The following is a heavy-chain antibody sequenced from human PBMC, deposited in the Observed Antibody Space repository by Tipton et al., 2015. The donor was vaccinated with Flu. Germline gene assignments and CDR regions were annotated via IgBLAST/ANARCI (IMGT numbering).Heavy chain of an antibody. V-gene: IGHV4-4*07. D-gene: IGHD2-2*02. CDR3: AGCSSTSCYIPSRHWFDP. CDR1: GGSISSYY. J-gene: IGHJ5*02. CDR2: IYTSGST. Sequence: TLSLTCTVSGGSISSYYWSWIRQPAGKGLEWIGRIYTSGSTNYNPSLKSRVTMSVDTSKNQFSLKLSSVTAADTAVYYCAGCSSTSCYIPSRHWFDPWGQGTLVTVSS.